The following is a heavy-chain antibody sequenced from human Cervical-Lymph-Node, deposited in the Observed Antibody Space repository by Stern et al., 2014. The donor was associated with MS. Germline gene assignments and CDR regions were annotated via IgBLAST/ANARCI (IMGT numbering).Heavy chain of an antibody. CDR2: ISKDGNEN. CDR3: AKDRLFCSGGGCYAMDV. CDR1: GFTLRSYG. D-gene: IGHD2-15*01. V-gene: IGHV3-30*18. Sequence: VQLVESGGGVVQPGRSLRLSCAASGFTLRSYGMHWVRQAPGKELEWVAVISKDGNENYNTESVKGRFTISRDNSKNTLYLQMNSLRTEDTAVYYCAKDRLFCSGGGCYAMDVWGQGTTVTVSS. J-gene: IGHJ6*02.